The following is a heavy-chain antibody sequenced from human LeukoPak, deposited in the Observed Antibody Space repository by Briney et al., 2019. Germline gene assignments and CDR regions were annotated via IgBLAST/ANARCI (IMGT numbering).Heavy chain of an antibody. CDR1: GGSISNGSSF. D-gene: IGHD1-1*01. Sequence: SETLSLTCTVSGGSISNGSSFWAWIRQPPGKGLEWIGSMYYDGTTYYNPSLKSRVTISIDTSKNQFSLKLTSVTAADTAVYYCARNEEGGWLRDSWFDPWGQGTVVTVSA. V-gene: IGHV4-39*01. CDR3: ARNEEGGWLRDSWFDP. J-gene: IGHJ5*02. CDR2: MYYDGTT.